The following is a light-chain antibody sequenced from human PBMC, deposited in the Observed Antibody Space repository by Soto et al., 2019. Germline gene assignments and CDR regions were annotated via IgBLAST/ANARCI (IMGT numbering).Light chain of an antibody. Sequence: EIVLTQSPGTLSLSPGERATLSCRASQSISSNYLAWYQQKPGQAPRLLIYGASSRATGIPDRFSGSGSGTDFTLTISRLEPEDFGVYYCQQYGNSPRVAFGQGTKVEIK. CDR1: QSISSNY. CDR2: GAS. J-gene: IGKJ1*01. V-gene: IGKV3-20*01. CDR3: QQYGNSPRVA.